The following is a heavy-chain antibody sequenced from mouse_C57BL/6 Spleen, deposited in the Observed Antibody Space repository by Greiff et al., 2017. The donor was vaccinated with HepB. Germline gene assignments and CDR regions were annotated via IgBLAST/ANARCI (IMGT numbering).Heavy chain of an antibody. CDR1: GYAFTNYL. CDR2: INPGSGGT. CDR3: ARGGNYYGSSRYYFDY. J-gene: IGHJ2*01. Sequence: VQLQQSGAELVRPGTSVKVSCKASGYAFTNYLIEWVKQRPGQGLEWIGVINPGSGGTNYNEKFKGKATLTADKSSSTAYMQLSSLTSEDSAVYFWARGGNYYGSSRYYFDYWGQGTTLTVSS. V-gene: IGHV1-54*01. D-gene: IGHD1-1*01.